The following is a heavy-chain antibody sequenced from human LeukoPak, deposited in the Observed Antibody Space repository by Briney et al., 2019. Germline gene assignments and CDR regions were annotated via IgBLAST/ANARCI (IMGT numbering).Heavy chain of an antibody. J-gene: IGHJ4*02. V-gene: IGHV4-39*07. D-gene: IGHD5-18*01. CDR2: IYYSGST. CDR1: GGSISSSSYY. Sequence: PSETLSLTCTVSGGSISSSSYYWGWIRQPPGKGLEWIGSIYYSGSTYYNPSLKSRVTISVDTSKNQFSLKLSSVTAADTAVYYCARDSRRGYSYGSVYWGQGTLVTVSS. CDR3: ARDSRRGYSYGSVY.